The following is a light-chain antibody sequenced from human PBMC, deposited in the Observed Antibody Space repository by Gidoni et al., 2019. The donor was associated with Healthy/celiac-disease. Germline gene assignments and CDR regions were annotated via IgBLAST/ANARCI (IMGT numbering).Light chain of an antibody. Sequence: EIVLTQSPAPLSVSPGERATLPCRASQSVSSNLAWYQQKPGQAPRLLIYVASTRATGIPARVSGSGSGTEFTLTISSLQSEDFAVYYCQQYNNWPRTFGQGTKVEIK. V-gene: IGKV3-15*01. CDR2: VAS. CDR3: QQYNNWPRT. CDR1: QSVSSN. J-gene: IGKJ1*01.